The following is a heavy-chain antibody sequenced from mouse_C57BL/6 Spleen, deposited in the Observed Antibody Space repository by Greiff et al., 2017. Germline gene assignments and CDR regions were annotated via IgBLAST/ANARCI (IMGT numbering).Heavy chain of an antibody. J-gene: IGHJ3*01. V-gene: IGHV1-15*01. CDR3: SREGFAY. CDR2: IDPDTGGT. Sequence: QVQLQQSGAELVRPGASVTLSCKASGYTFTDYEMHWVKQTPVHGLEWIGAIDPDTGGTAYNQKFKGKAILTADTSSSTAYMELRSLTSEDSAVYYCSREGFAYWGHGTLVTVAA. CDR1: GYTFTDYE.